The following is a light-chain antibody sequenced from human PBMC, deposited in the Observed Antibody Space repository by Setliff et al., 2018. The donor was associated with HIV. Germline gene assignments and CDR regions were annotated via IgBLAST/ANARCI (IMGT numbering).Light chain of an antibody. CDR2: EVS. Sequence: HSVLTQPASVSGSPGQSITISCTGTSSDVGSYNLVSWYQQHPGKAPKLMIYEVSKRPSGVSNRFSGSKSGNTASLTISGLQAEDEADYYCCSYAGSSSYVFGTGTKSPS. CDR3: CSYAGSSSYV. CDR1: SSDVGSYNL. V-gene: IGLV2-23*02. J-gene: IGLJ1*01.